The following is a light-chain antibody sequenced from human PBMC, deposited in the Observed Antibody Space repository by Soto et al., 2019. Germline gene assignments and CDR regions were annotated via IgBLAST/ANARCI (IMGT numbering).Light chain of an antibody. J-gene: IGKJ1*01. V-gene: IGKV1-39*01. Sequence: IQMNQSPSSLSASVGDRVTITCRASQSISNYLNWYQQKPGKAPKLLIYAASSMQSGVPSMFSGSGSETEFALTISSLQPDDAATYYCQQSFSPLWTFGQGTKVE. CDR1: QSISNY. CDR3: QQSFSPLWT. CDR2: AAS.